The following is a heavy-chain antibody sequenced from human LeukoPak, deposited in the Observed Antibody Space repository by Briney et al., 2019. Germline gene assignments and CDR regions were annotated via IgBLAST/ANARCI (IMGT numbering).Heavy chain of an antibody. CDR1: GGTFRSYA. J-gene: IGHJ5*02. D-gene: IGHD5-18*01. CDR2: VISIAPTA. V-gene: IGHV1-69*05. Sequence: RASVKVSCKASGGTFRSYAISRVRQAPGQGLEWLGGVISIAPTANYAQKFQDRVTMNMDEYTTTAFMELRSLRSDDTAVYYCARGRVSGTTLVTWFDTWGQGTLVTVSS. CDR3: ARGRVSGTTLVTWFDT.